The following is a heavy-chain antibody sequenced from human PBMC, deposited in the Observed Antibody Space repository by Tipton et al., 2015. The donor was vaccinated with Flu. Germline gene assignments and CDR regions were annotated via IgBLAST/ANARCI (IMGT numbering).Heavy chain of an antibody. V-gene: IGHV4-38-2*01. CDR1: GYSISSGYY. D-gene: IGHD3-3*01. Sequence: TLSLTCGVSGYSISSGYYWAWIRQPPGKGLEWIGSIYHNGGTYYNPSLRSRVTVSEDTSKNQFSLRLGSVTAADTAVYYCARGRDDFWSGYSPLDYWGQGTLVTVSS. J-gene: IGHJ4*02. CDR2: IYHNGGT. CDR3: ARGRDDFWSGYSPLDY.